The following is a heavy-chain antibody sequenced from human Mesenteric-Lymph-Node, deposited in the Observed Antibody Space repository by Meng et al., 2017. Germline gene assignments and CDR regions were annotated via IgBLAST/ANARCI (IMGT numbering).Heavy chain of an antibody. CDR1: GGTFSSYA. D-gene: IGHD4-11*01. CDR2: IIPIFGTA. CDR3: ARDVLKEDYSNYGGDAFDI. J-gene: IGHJ3*02. Sequence: SVKVSCKASGGTFSSYAISWVRQAPGQGLEWMGGIIPIFGTANCAQKFQGRVTITADESTSTAYMELSSLRSEDTAVYYCARDVLKEDYSNYGGDAFDIWGQGTMVTVSS. V-gene: IGHV1-69*13.